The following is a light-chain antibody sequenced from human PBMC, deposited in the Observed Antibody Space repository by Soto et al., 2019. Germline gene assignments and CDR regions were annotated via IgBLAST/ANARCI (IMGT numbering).Light chain of an antibody. CDR2: AAS. J-gene: IGKJ4*01. CDR3: KQIYSAPLT. CDR1: QTISSW. V-gene: IGKV1-39*01. Sequence: DIQMTQSPSTLSGSVGDRVTITCRASQTISSWLAWYQQKPGQAPTLLIYAASSLQSGVQSRFSGSGSETEFTLSISSLQPEDFATYFCKQIYSAPLTFGGGTKVDI.